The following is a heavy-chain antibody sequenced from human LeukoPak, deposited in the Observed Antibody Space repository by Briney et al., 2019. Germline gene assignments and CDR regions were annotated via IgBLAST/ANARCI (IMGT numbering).Heavy chain of an antibody. V-gene: IGHV5-51*01. CDR1: GYSFTNNW. CDR2: IYPGDSNT. J-gene: IGHJ3*02. D-gene: IGHD3-22*01. Sequence: GESLKISCKGSGYSFTNNWIGWVRRMPGKGLEWMGIIYPGDSNTKYSPSFQGQVTISADKSINTAYQQWSSLKASDTAMYYCARRGYYSYDAFDIWGQGTMVTVSS. CDR3: ARRGYYSYDAFDI.